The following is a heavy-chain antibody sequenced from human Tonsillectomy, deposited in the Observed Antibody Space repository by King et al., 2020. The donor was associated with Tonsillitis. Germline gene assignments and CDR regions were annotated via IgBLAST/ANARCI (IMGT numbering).Heavy chain of an antibody. J-gene: IGHJ4*02. V-gene: IGHV3-23*04. CDR3: AKGAPGIAVAGSGAFDY. CDR2: ISGSGGST. D-gene: IGHD6-19*01. Sequence: VQLVESGGDLVQPGGSLRLSCAASGFTFSSYAMSWVRQAPGKGLEWVSTISGSGGSTYYGDSVKGRFTIYRDNSKNTLYLQMNSLRAEDTAVYYCAKGAPGIAVAGSGAFDYWGQGTLVTVSS. CDR1: GFTFSSYA.